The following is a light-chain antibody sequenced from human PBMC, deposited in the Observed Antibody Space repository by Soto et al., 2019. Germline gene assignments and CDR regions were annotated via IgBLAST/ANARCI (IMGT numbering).Light chain of an antibody. CDR2: DTS. V-gene: IGKV3-15*01. J-gene: IGKJ5*01. CDR1: QSVSSF. CDR3: QQYSNWPPIT. Sequence: EIVLTHSPATLSLSPWEIATLSCRASQSVSSFLAWYQQKPGLPPRLLIYDTSTRATGIPARFSGSGSGTEFTLTISSLQSEDFAVYYCQQYSNWPPITFGQGTRLEIK.